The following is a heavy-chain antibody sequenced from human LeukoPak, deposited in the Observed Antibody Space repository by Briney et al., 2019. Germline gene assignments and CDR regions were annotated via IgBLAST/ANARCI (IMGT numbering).Heavy chain of an antibody. D-gene: IGHD3-3*01. CDR3: ARLTYDTPDY. V-gene: IGHV4-30-2*01. J-gene: IGHJ4*02. CDR2: IYHSGST. Sequence: SETLSLTCTVSGGSISSGGYYWSWIRQPPGKGLEWIGYIYHSGSTYYNPSLKSRVTISVDTSKNQFSLKLSSVTAADTAVYYCARLTYDTPDYWGQGTLVTVSS. CDR1: GGSISSGGYY.